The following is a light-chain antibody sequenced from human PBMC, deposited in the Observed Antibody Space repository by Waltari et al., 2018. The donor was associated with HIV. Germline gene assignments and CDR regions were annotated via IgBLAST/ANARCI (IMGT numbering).Light chain of an antibody. V-gene: IGKV3-20*01. Sequence: EIVLTQSPGTLSLSPGERATLSCRASQSIYSKYVAWYQQKPGQAPRLLIYGASTRATGIPDRFSGGGSGTDFSLTISGLEVEDFALYYCQQYDSTPITFGQGTRLEIK. CDR3: QQYDSTPIT. CDR2: GAS. J-gene: IGKJ5*01. CDR1: QSIYSKY.